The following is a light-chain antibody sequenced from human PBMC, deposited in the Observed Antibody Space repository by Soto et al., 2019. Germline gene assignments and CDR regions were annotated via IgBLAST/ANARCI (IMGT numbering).Light chain of an antibody. CDR2: GAS. CDR3: QQYGVSIT. Sequence: EIVLTQSPGTLSLSPGEGATLFCRASQSVSSAYLAWYQQKPGQAPRLLIYGASSKATGIPERCSGSGSGTDITLTISRLEPDEFAVYYCQQYGVSITFGQGTRLEIE. CDR1: QSVSSAY. J-gene: IGKJ5*01. V-gene: IGKV3-20*01.